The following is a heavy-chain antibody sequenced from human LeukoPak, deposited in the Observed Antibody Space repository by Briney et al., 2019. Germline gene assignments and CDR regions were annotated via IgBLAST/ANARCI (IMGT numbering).Heavy chain of an antibody. CDR3: AQAVAGTDRHDVFDY. Sequence: GASVNVSCKASGYTFTSYGISWVRHAPGQGLEWMGWISAYNGNTNYAQKLQGRVTMTTDTSTSTAYMELRGLRTEDSAVYYCAQAVAGTDRHDVFDYWGQGTLVTVSS. D-gene: IGHD6-19*01. CDR1: GYTFTSYG. V-gene: IGHV1-18*01. CDR2: ISAYNGNT. J-gene: IGHJ4*02.